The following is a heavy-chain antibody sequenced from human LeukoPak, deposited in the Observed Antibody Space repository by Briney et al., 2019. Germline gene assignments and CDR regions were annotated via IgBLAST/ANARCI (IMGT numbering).Heavy chain of an antibody. D-gene: IGHD1-14*01. CDR3: ASRVTSPYYFDY. CDR2: NSSSGSTI. J-gene: IGHJ4*02. CDR1: GFTFSDYY. Sequence: GGSLRLSCAASGFTFSDYYMSWIRQAPGKGLEWVSYNSSSGSTIYYADSVKGRFTISRDNAKNSLYLQMNSLRAEDTAVYYCASRVTSPYYFDYWGQGTLVTVSS. V-gene: IGHV3-11*01.